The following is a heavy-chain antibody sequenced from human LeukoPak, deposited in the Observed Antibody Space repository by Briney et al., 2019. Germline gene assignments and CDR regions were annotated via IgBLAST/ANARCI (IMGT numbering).Heavy chain of an antibody. V-gene: IGHV3-7*01. Sequence: GGSLRLSCTASGFTFSSYWMNWVRQVPGKELEWVAIIKSDGTEEHYLDPVKGRFTISRDNANNLLFLQMNILRAEDTAVYYCAGGGGYLIDYWGQGTLVTVSS. D-gene: IGHD2-21*01. J-gene: IGHJ4*02. CDR2: IKSDGTEE. CDR3: AGGGGYLIDY. CDR1: GFTFSSYW.